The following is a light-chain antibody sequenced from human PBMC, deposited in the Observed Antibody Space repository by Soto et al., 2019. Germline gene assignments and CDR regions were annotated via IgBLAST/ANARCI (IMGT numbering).Light chain of an antibody. Sequence: DIQMTQSPFSFSASTGDRVTITCRASQGISRFLAWYQQKPGKAPKLLIYKASSLESGVPSRFSGSGYGTEFTLTISSLQPDDFATYYCQQYNSYWTFGQGTKVDIK. CDR1: QGISRF. J-gene: IGKJ1*01. V-gene: IGKV1-5*03. CDR3: QQYNSYWT. CDR2: KAS.